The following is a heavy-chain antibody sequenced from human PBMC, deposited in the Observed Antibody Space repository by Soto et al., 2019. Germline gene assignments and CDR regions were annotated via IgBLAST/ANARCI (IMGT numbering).Heavy chain of an antibody. Sequence: PSETLSLTCTVSGGSISGSSYYWGWIRQPPGKGLEWIGSIYYSGSTYYNPSLKSRVTISVDTSKNQFSLKLSSVTAADTAVYYCAVGEYDFWSGYHWFDPWGQGTLVTVSS. CDR3: AVGEYDFWSGYHWFDP. D-gene: IGHD3-3*01. CDR1: GGSISGSSYY. CDR2: IYYSGST. V-gene: IGHV4-39*01. J-gene: IGHJ5*02.